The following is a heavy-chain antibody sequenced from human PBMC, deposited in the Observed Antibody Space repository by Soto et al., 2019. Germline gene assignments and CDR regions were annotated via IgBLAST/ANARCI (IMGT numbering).Heavy chain of an antibody. CDR2: ISAYNGNT. V-gene: IGHV1-18*01. J-gene: IGHJ4*02. Sequence: ASVKVSCKASGYTFTSYGISWVRQAPGQGLEWMGWISAYNGNTNYAQKLQGRVTMTTDTSTSTAYMELRSLRSDDTAVYYCARDGGAYGSGSYYNVNFDYWGQGTLVTVSS. CDR1: GYTFTSYG. D-gene: IGHD3-10*01. CDR3: ARDGGAYGSGSYYNVNFDY.